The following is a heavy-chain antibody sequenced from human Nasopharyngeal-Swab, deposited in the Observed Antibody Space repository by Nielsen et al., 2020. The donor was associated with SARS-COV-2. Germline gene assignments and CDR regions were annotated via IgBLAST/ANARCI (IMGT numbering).Heavy chain of an antibody. Sequence: GESLKISCAASGFTFSSYPMHWVRQAPGKGLDWVAVISYDGNIKYYTDSVKGRFTISRDNSKNTLYLQMNSLRAEDTAVYYCAVGAAQVDYWGQGTLVTVSS. V-gene: IGHV3-30-3*01. CDR2: ISYDGNIK. CDR3: AVGAAQVDY. J-gene: IGHJ4*02. CDR1: GFTFSSYP. D-gene: IGHD1-26*01.